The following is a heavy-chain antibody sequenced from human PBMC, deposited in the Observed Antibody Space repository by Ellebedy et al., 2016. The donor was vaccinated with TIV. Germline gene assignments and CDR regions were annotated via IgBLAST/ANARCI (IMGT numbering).Heavy chain of an antibody. J-gene: IGHJ6*02. CDR3: ASSGGSCYSDYYYYGMDV. CDR2: IISSSSTI. CDR1: GFTFSSYS. V-gene: IGHV3-48*04. Sequence: GGSLRLSCAASGFTFSSYSMNWVRQAPGKGLEWVSYIISSSSTIYYADSVKGRFTISRDNAKNSLYLQMNSLRAEDTAVYYCASSGGSCYSDYYYYGMDVWGQGTTVTVSS. D-gene: IGHD2-15*01.